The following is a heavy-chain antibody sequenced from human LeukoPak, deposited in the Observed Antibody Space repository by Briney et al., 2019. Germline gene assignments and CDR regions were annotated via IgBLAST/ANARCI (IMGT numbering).Heavy chain of an antibody. CDR3: ASDLYCGGDCYSAFDI. J-gene: IGHJ3*02. CDR2: FEPEDGET. D-gene: IGHD2-21*01. V-gene: IGHV1-24*01. CDR1: GYTLTELS. Sequence: AASVKVSCKVSGYTLTELSMHWVRQAPGKGLEWMGGFEPEDGETIYAQKFQGRVTMTEDTSTDTAYMELSSLRSEDTAVYYCASDLYCGGDCYSAFDIWGQGTMVTVSS.